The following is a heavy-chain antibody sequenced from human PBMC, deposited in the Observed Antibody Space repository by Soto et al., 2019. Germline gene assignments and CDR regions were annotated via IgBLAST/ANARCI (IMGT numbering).Heavy chain of an antibody. V-gene: IGHV4-34*01. J-gene: IGHJ4*02. D-gene: IGHD6-6*01. CDR1: GGSFSGYY. CDR3: ARVIAAPSYYFDH. CDR2: INHSGST. Sequence: SETLSLTCAVYGGSFSGYYWSWIRQPPGKGLEWIGEINHSGSTNYNPSLKSRVTISVDTSKNQFSLKLSSVTAADTAVYYCARVIAAPSYYFDHWGQGTLVTVSS.